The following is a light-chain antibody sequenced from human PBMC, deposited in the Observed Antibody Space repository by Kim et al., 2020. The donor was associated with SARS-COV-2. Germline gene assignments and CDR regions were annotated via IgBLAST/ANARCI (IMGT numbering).Light chain of an antibody. Sequence: DIQMTQSPSSLSASVGDGVTITCRASQGIGNYLAWYQQKPGKVPKLLIYGASTLQSGVPSRFSGGGSGTDFTLTINSLQPEDVATYYCQKYNRAPWTFGQGTKVDIK. V-gene: IGKV1-27*01. CDR2: GAS. CDR3: QKYNRAPWT. CDR1: QGIGNY. J-gene: IGKJ1*01.